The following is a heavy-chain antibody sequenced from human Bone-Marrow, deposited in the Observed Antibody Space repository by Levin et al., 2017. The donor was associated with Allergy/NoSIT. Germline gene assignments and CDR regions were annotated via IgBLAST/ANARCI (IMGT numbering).Heavy chain of an antibody. D-gene: IGHD1/OR15-1a*01. CDR3: SSAPNRNYFDH. V-gene: IGHV4-59*11. CDR1: SGFISNHY. J-gene: IGHJ4*02. CDR2: ISNSGST. Sequence: KASDTLSLTCTVSSGFISNHYLSWIRQPPGKEMEWIGHISNSGSTSYNPSLKSRVTISLDTSKNQFSLTLTSVSAADTAVYYCSSAPNRNYFDHWGQGTLATVSS.